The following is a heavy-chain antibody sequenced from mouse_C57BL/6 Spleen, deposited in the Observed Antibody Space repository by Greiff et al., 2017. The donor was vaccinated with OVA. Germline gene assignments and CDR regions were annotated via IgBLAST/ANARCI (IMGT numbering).Heavy chain of an antibody. V-gene: IGHV1-80*01. CDR2: IYPGDGDT. Sequence: VQLQQSGAELVKPGASVKISCKASGYAFSSYWMNWVKQRPGKGLEWIGQIYPGDGDTNYNGKFKGKATLTADKSSSTAYMQLSSLTSEDSAVYFCARNEDGGSYFDYWGQGTTLTVSS. J-gene: IGHJ2*01. CDR3: ARNEDGGSYFDY. CDR1: GYAFSSYW.